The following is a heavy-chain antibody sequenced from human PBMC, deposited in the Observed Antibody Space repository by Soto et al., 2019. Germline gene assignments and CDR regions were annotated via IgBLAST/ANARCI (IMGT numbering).Heavy chain of an antibody. CDR1: GFTFSSSA. V-gene: IGHV1-58*01. J-gene: IGHJ5*02. Sequence: ASVNVSCKASGFTFSSSAVQWVRQARGQRLEWIGKIVVGSGNTNYAQKFQERVTITRDMSTSTAYMELSSLRSEDTTFYYCAAFDPGPMGFDPWGQGTLVTVSS. CDR2: IVVGSGNT. D-gene: IGHD3-9*01. CDR3: AAFDPGPMGFDP.